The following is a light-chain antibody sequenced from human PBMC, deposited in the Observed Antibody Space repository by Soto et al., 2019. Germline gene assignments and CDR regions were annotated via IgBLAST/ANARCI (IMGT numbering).Light chain of an antibody. J-gene: IGKJ1*01. CDR2: AAS. Sequence: DIQMTKAPSSMSTSVGDRVTITSRASQGISNYLAWYQQKPGKVPKLLIYAASTVQSGVPSRFSVSGSGTDFTLTISSLQPEDVATYYCRKYNSAPCTFGQGNPVDIQ. CDR3: RKYNSAPCT. CDR1: QGISNY. V-gene: IGKV1-27*01.